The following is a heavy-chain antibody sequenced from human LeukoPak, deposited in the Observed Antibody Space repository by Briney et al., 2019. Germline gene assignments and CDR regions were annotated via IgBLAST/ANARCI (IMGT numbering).Heavy chain of an antibody. D-gene: IGHD1-26*01. J-gene: IGHJ4*02. CDR2: ISNNGGTT. Sequence: PGGALRLSCAASGFTFSSYTMHWVRQAPGKGLEYVSAISNNGGTTYYANSVKGRFTISRDNSKNTLYLQMGSLRVEDMAVYYCARVASSGSYGDYWGQGTLVT. CDR1: GFTFSSYT. V-gene: IGHV3-64*01. CDR3: ARVASSGSYGDY.